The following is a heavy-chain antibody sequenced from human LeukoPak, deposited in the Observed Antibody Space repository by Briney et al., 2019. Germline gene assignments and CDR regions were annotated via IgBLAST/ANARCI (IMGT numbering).Heavy chain of an antibody. CDR1: GFTFSSYW. Sequence: GGSLRLSCAASGFTFSSYWMSWVRQAPGKGLEWVANIKQDGSEKYYVDSVKGRFTISRDNAKNSLYLQMNSLRAEDTAVYYCASAYGSGSYGFDYWGQGTLVTVSS. CDR3: ASAYGSGSYGFDY. J-gene: IGHJ4*02. V-gene: IGHV3-7*01. CDR2: IKQDGSEK. D-gene: IGHD3-10*01.